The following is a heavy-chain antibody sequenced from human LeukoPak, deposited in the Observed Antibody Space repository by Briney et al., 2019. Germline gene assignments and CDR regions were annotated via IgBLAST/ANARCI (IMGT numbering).Heavy chain of an antibody. CDR1: GGSISSSTYY. V-gene: IGHV4-39*07. CDR3: ASLQNIVGATPLPDY. D-gene: IGHD1-26*01. CDR2: IYYSGTT. J-gene: IGHJ4*02. Sequence: SETLSLTCTVSGGSISSSTYYWGWIRQPPGKGLEWIGTIYYSGTTYYNPSLKSRVTISIDTSTNQFSLKLNSVAAADTAVYYCASLQNIVGATPLPDYWGQGTLVTVSS.